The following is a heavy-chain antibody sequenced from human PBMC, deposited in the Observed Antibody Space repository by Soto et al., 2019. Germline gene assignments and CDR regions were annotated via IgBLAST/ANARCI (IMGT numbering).Heavy chain of an antibody. J-gene: IGHJ6*02. V-gene: IGHV1-69*06. CDR3: ARDVGYNYKGGMDV. CDR2: IIPIFGTA. D-gene: IGHD5-18*01. CDR1: GGTFSSYA. Sequence: QVKLVQSGAEVKKPGSSVKVSCTASGGTFSSYAISWVRQAPGQGLEWMGGIIPIFGTANYAQKFQGRVTITADKSTSTAYMELSSLRSEDTAVYYCARDVGYNYKGGMDVWGQGTTVTVSS.